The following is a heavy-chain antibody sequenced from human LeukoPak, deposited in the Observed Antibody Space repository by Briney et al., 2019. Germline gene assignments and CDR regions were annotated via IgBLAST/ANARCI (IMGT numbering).Heavy chain of an antibody. CDR2: INPSGGST. Sequence: ASVKVSCKASGYTFTSYDINWVRQTPGHGLEWMGIINPSGGSTSYAQKFQGRVSMTRDMSTSTVYMELYSLRSEDTAVYYCARDEWLDYWGQGTLVTVSS. CDR1: GYTFTSYD. D-gene: IGHD3-3*01. CDR3: ARDEWLDY. J-gene: IGHJ4*02. V-gene: IGHV1-46*01.